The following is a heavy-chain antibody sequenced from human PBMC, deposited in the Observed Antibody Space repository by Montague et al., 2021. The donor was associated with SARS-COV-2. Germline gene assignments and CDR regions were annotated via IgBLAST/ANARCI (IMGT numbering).Heavy chain of an antibody. CDR2: IYLSGST. D-gene: IGHD5-24*01. Sequence: SETLSLTCTVSGYSISSGYYWGWIRQPPGKGLEWIGNIYLSGSTYYNPSLKSRVTISVDTSENQFSLKLSSVTAADTAVYYCARDGFTWPQLWSWFDPWGQGTLVTVSS. V-gene: IGHV4-38-2*02. CDR1: GYSISSGYY. CDR3: ARDGFTWPQLWSWFDP. J-gene: IGHJ5*02.